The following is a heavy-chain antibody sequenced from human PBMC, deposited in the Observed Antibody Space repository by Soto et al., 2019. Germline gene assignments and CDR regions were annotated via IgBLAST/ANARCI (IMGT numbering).Heavy chain of an antibody. J-gene: IGHJ4*02. CDR1: GFTFSSFA. CDR2: LSGSGDNK. Sequence: GGSLRLSCAASGFTFSSFAMSWVRQTPGKGLQWVSTLSGSGDNKHYADSVKGRFTISRDNSKDTLYLQMNSLRVEDTALYYCARSSTAAAGAVDYWAREPWSPLL. V-gene: IGHV3-23*01. D-gene: IGHD6-13*01. CDR3: ARSSTAAAGAVDY.